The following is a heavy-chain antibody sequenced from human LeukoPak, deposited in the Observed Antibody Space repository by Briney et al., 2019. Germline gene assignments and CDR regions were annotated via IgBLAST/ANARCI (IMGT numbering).Heavy chain of an antibody. CDR3: ARVGYSSDFVY. V-gene: IGHV4-59*01. CDR2: IYYSGDT. CDR1: GGSIRGFY. D-gene: IGHD5-18*01. J-gene: IGHJ4*02. Sequence: PSETLTLTCSVSGGSIRGFYWSWIRQPPGKGLEWIGYIYYSGDTTYNPSLKRRVTILVDTSKSQFSLRLTSVTPADTAVYYCARVGYSSDFVYRGQGTLVTVCS.